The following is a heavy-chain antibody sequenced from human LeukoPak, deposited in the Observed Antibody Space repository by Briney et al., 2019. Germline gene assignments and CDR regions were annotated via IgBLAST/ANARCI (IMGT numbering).Heavy chain of an antibody. D-gene: IGHD6-19*01. CDR1: GGSTSSYY. Sequence: SETLSLTCTVSGGSTSSYYWSWIRQPPGKGLEWIGYIYYSGSTNYNPSLKSRVTISVDTSKNQFSLKLSSVTAADTAVYYCARPAGAVAGRKVNWYFDLWGSGTLVTVSS. CDR3: ARPAGAVAGRKVNWYFDL. CDR2: IYYSGST. J-gene: IGHJ2*01. V-gene: IGHV4-59*01.